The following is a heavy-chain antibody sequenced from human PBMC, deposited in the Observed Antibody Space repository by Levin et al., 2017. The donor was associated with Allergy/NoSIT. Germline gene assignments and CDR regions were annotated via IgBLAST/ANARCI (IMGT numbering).Heavy chain of an antibody. J-gene: IGHJ6*02. V-gene: IGHV4-34*01. CDR2: INHSGST. CDR1: GGSFSGYY. Sequence: SQTLSLTCAVYGGSFSGYYWSWIRQPPGKGLEWIGEINHSGSTNYNPSLKSRVTISVDTSKNQFSLKLSSVTAADTAVYYCARVQGRYCSSTSCYPGHYYYYYGMDGWGQGTTVTVSS. CDR3: ARVQGRYCSSTSCYPGHYYYYYGMDG. D-gene: IGHD2-2*01.